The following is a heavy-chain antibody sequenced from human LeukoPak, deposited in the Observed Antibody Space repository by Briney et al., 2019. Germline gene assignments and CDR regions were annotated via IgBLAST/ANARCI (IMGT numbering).Heavy chain of an antibody. CDR3: ARRKLRFLEWLLRGYFDY. CDR1: GGSFSDYY. D-gene: IGHD3-3*01. CDR2: INHSGST. V-gene: IGHV4-34*01. Sequence: SETLSLTCAVYGGSFSDYYWSWIRQPPGKGLEWIGEINHSGSTNYNPSLKSRVTISVDTSKNQFSLKLSSVTAADTAVYYCARRKLRFLEWLLRGYFDYWGQGTLVTVSS. J-gene: IGHJ4*02.